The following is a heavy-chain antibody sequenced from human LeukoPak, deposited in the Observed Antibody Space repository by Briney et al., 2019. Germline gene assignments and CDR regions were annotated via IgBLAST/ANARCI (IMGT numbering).Heavy chain of an antibody. D-gene: IGHD1-26*01. CDR1: GASISSGGYS. CDR3: SRESGAFCPFGY. Sequence: SQTLSLTCAVSGASISSGGYSWSWIRQPPGKGLEWIGYIYHSGSTYYNPSLNGRVTMSLDKSRNQLSLKLTSVTAADTAIYYCSRESGAFCPFGYWGQGTLVIVPP. V-gene: IGHV4-30-2*01. J-gene: IGHJ4*02. CDR2: IYHSGST.